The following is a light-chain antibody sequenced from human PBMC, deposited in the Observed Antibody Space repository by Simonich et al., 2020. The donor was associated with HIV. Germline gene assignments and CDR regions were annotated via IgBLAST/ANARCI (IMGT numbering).Light chain of an antibody. V-gene: IGKV2-29*02. Sequence: DIVMTQTPLSLSVTPGQPAAIPCKSTQSLLHSDGKTYLYWYLQKPGQSPQLRIYEVSSRVSGVPDRVSGSGSGTNFTLKISRVEAEDVGVYYCMQGIHLPYTFGQGTKLEIK. CDR3: MQGIHLPYT. CDR1: QSLLHSDGKTY. J-gene: IGKJ2*01. CDR2: EVS.